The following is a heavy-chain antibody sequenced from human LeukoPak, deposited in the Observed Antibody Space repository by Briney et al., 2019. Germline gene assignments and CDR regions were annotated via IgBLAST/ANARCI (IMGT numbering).Heavy chain of an antibody. CDR1: GGSFSGYY. J-gene: IGHJ4*02. Sequence: SETLSLTCAVYGGSFSGYYWSWIRQPPGKGLEWIGYIYYSGSTNYNPSLKSRVTISVDTSKNQFSLKLSSVTAADTAVYYCARAGRLEFLEWLLPFDYWGQGTLVTVSS. D-gene: IGHD3-3*02. CDR3: ARAGRLEFLEWLLPFDY. CDR2: IYYSGST. V-gene: IGHV4-59*01.